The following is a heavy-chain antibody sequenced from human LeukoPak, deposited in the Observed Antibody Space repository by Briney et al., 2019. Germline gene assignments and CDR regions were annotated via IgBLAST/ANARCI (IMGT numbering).Heavy chain of an antibody. J-gene: IGHJ6*04. CDR3: AELGITMIGGV. CDR2: ISGSGHDI. Sequence: GGSLRLSCAASGFTFSDSYMTWVRQAPGKGVEWVAYISGSGHDINYSDSVEGRFTISRDNAKNSLYLQMNSLRAEDTAVYYCAELGITMIGGVWGKGTTVTISS. D-gene: IGHD3-10*02. V-gene: IGHV3-11*04. CDR1: GFTFSDSY.